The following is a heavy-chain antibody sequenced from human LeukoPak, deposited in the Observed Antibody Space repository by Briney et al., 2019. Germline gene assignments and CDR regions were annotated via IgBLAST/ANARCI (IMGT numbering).Heavy chain of an antibody. D-gene: IGHD6-19*01. CDR3: TRMRQSDY. Sequence: GGSLRLSCGASGFTFSSCWMTWVRRAPGKGLERVAAIRPDGSASFLVASVKGRFSFSRDNAKSSLSLHMNSLRVEDTAVYYCTRMRQSDYWGQGTLVTVSS. CDR1: GFTFSSCW. CDR2: IRPDGSAS. J-gene: IGHJ4*02. V-gene: IGHV3-7*01.